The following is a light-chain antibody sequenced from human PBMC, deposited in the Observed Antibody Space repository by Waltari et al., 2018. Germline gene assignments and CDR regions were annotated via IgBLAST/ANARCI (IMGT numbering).Light chain of an antibody. CDR2: GAS. CDR1: QSLTKKY. CDR3: QQYGSSIMYT. J-gene: IGKJ2*01. V-gene: IGKV3-20*01. Sequence: VLTQSPGTLSLSPGERATFSCRASQSLTKKYLAWYQQKPGQAPRLVIYGASSRAAGVPDRFSGSGSGTDFTLTISRLEPEDFAVYYCQQYGSSIMYTFGQGTKLEIK.